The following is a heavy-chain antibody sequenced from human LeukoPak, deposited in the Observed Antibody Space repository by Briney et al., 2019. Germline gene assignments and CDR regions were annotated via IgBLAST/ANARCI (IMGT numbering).Heavy chain of an antibody. Sequence: SETLSLTCAVYGGSFSGYYWSWIRQPPGKGLEWIGEINHSGSTNYSPSLKSRVTISVDTSKNQFSLKLSSVTAADTAVYYCARGERAFTGVGPNDYWGQGTLVTVSS. CDR3: ARGERAFTGVGPNDY. V-gene: IGHV4-34*01. CDR1: GGSFSGYY. CDR2: INHSGST. D-gene: IGHD7-27*01. J-gene: IGHJ4*02.